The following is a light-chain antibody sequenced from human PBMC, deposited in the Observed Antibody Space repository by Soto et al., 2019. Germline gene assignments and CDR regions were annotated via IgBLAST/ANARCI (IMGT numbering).Light chain of an antibody. CDR2: ENS. Sequence: QSALTQPASVSGSPGQSITISCTGTSSDVGSYNLVSWYQQHPGKVPKLMIYENSKRPSGVSNRFSGSKSGNTASLTISGLQAEDEADYYCCSYAGSSTFVVFGGGTKLTVL. CDR1: SSDVGSYNL. V-gene: IGLV2-23*02. CDR3: CSYAGSSTFVV. J-gene: IGLJ2*01.